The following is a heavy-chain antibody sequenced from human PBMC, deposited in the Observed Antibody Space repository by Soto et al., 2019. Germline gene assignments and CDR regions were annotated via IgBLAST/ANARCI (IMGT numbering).Heavy chain of an antibody. D-gene: IGHD2-2*01. V-gene: IGHV3-33*01. Sequence: VGSLRLSCAASGFTFSSYGMHWVRQAPGKGLEWVAVIWYDGSNKYYADSVKGRFTISRDNSKNTLYLQMNSLRAEDTAVYYCARAGSVVVQAAADAFDIWGQGTMVTVSS. CDR1: GFTFSSYG. CDR3: ARAGSVVVQAAADAFDI. J-gene: IGHJ3*02. CDR2: IWYDGSNK.